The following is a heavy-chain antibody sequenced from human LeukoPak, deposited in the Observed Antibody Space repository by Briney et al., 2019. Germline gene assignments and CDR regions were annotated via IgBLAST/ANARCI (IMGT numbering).Heavy chain of an antibody. J-gene: IGHJ4*02. D-gene: IGHD1-1*01. V-gene: IGHV3-30-3*02. CDR1: GFTFSSYA. CDR3: AKSRSGSANWALQIFDN. Sequence: PGGSLRLSCAASGFTFSSYAMHWVRQAPGKGLEWVAVMSYDGINKYYADSVKGRFTISRDNSKNSLFVQMNSLRAEDTAVYFCAKSRSGSANWALQIFDNWGQGTLVTVSS. CDR2: MSYDGINK.